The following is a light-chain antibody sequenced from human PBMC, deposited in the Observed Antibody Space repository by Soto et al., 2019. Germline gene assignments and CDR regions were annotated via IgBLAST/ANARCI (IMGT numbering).Light chain of an antibody. CDR2: GAS. V-gene: IGKV3-20*01. Sequence: EIVLTQSPGTLSLSPGERATLFCRASQSVSSSYLAWYQQKPGQAPRLLIYGASNRATGIPDRFSGSGSGTDFTLTISRLEPEDFAVYYCQQYGSSPPWTFGQGTKVHIK. J-gene: IGKJ1*01. CDR1: QSVSSSY. CDR3: QQYGSSPPWT.